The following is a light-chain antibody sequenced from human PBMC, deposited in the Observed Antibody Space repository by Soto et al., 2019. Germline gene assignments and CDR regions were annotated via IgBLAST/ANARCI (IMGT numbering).Light chain of an antibody. J-gene: IGLJ2*01. CDR2: EGS. CDR1: SSDVGSYNL. V-gene: IGLV2-23*03. Sequence: QSVLTQPASVSGSPGQSITISCTETSSDVGSYNLVSWYQQHAGKAPKLMIYEGSKRPSGVSNRFSGSKSDNTASLTISGFQAEDEADYYCCSYAGSSTFVVFGGGTKLTVL. CDR3: CSYAGSSTFVV.